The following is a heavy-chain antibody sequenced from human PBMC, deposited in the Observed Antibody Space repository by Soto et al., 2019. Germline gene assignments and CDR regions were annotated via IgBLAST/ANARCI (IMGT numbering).Heavy chain of an antibody. CDR1: GGSFSGYY. J-gene: IGHJ4*02. CDR2: INHSGST. Sequence: QVQLQQWGAGLLKPSETLSLTCAVYGGSFSGYYWSWIRQPPGKGLEWIGEINHSGSTNYNPSLKSRVTISVDTSKNQFSLKLSSVTAADTAVYYCARGTRGYIVVVPAALDYWGQGTLVTVSS. D-gene: IGHD2-2*01. CDR3: ARGTRGYIVVVPAALDY. V-gene: IGHV4-34*01.